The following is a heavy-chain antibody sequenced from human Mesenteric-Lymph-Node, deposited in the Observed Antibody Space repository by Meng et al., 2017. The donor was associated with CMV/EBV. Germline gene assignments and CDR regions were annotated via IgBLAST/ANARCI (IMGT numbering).Heavy chain of an antibody. J-gene: IGHJ4*02. CDR3: AKDAGWDPSGNLRFYFEF. D-gene: IGHD1-14*01. V-gene: IGHV3-48*03. Sequence: GGSLRLSCAASGFTFSSYEMDWVRQAPGQGLEWISYISSSGTTIYYADSVKGRFTISRDNARNSLYLQMNSLRVEDTAIYYCAKDAGWDPSGNLRFYFEFWGQGSLVTVSS. CDR1: GFTFSSYE. CDR2: ISSSGTTI.